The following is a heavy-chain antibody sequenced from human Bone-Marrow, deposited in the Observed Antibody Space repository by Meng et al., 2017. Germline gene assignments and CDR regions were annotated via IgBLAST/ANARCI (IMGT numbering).Heavy chain of an antibody. CDR2: ISWDGGST. CDR1: GFTFSSYT. J-gene: IGHJ4*02. CDR3: AKEGSRYSYGYTGFDY. V-gene: IGHV3-43D*03. Sequence: GGSLRLSCAASGFTFSSYTMKWVRQAPGKGLEWVSLISWDGGSTYYADSVKGRFTISRDNSKNSLYLQMNSLRAEDTALYYCAKEGSRYSYGYTGFDYWGQGTLVTVSS. D-gene: IGHD5-18*01.